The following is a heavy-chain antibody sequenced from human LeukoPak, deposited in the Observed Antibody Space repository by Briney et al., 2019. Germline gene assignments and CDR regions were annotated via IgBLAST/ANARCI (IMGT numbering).Heavy chain of an antibody. J-gene: IGHJ5*02. V-gene: IGHV4-34*01. CDR1: GGSFSGYY. D-gene: IGHD3-22*01. CDR3: ARTDYDSSGYDFDWFDP. CDR2: INHSGST. Sequence: SETLSLTCAVYGGSFSGYYWSWIRQPPGKGLEWIGEINHSGSTNYNPSLKSRVTISVDTSKNRFSLKLSSVTAADTAVYYCARTDYDSSGYDFDWFDPWGQGTLVTVSS.